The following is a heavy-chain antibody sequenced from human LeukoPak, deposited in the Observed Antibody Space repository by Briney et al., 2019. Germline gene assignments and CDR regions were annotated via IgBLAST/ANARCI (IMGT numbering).Heavy chain of an antibody. D-gene: IGHD3-3*02. CDR1: GGSISSYY. CDR3: ARDISVSNPQYYFDY. CDR2: IYYSGST. V-gene: IGHV4-59*01. J-gene: IGHJ4*02. Sequence: SETLSLTCTVSGGSISSYYWSWIRQPPGKGLEWIGYIYYSGSTNYNPSLKSRVTISVDTSKNQFSLKLSSVNAADTAVYYCARDISVSNPQYYFDYWGQGTLVTVSS.